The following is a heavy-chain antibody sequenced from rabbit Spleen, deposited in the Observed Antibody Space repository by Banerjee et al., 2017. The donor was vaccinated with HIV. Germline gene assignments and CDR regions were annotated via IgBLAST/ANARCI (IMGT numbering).Heavy chain of an antibody. Sequence: HLKESGGGLVQPGGSLKLSCTASGFTLSSYYMNWVRQAPGKGLEWIGYIDPVFGITYYANWVSGRFSISRENAQNTVFLQMTSLTAADTATYFCARDGAGGTYFALRGQGTLVTVS. CDR3: ARDGAGGTYFAL. J-gene: IGHJ4*01. V-gene: IGHV1S7*01. CDR2: IDPVFGIT. CDR1: GFTLSSYY. D-gene: IGHD8-1*01.